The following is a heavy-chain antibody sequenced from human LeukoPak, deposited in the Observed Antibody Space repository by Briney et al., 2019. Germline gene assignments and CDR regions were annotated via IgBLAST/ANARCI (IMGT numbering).Heavy chain of an antibody. V-gene: IGHV3-74*01. CDR1: GFTFSSYW. Sequence: PGGSLRLSCAASGFTFSSYWMHWVRQVPEKGPVWVSRINSAGTSTSYADSVKGRFTISRDNAKNTLFLQMNSLRAEDTAVYYCARVRGYDTSDYDYWGQGTLVTVSS. J-gene: IGHJ4*02. CDR2: INSAGTST. D-gene: IGHD3-22*01. CDR3: ARVRGYDTSDYDY.